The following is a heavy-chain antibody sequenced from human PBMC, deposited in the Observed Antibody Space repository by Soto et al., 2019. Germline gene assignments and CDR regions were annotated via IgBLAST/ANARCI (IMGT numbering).Heavy chain of an antibody. CDR1: GGSVSSSRYY. CDR2: VYYSGST. CDR3: GRREGLATISYYFDY. Sequence: QLQLQESGPGLLKPSETLSLTCTVSGGSVSSSRYYWGWVRQPPGKGLEWMGSVYYSGSTYYNPSFERRVTISVDKSKNQCSMLLLSLSAADTAVYYCGRREGLATISYYFDYWCQGAMVTVSS. D-gene: IGHD3-9*01. V-gene: IGHV4-39*01. J-gene: IGHJ4*02.